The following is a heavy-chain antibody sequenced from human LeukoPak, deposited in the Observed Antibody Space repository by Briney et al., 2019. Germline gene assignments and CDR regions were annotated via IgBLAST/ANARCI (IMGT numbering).Heavy chain of an antibody. CDR3: ARERDAFDI. Sequence: PGGSLRISCAASGFTSSNYWMSWVRQAPGKGLEWVANIKQDGSEKYYVDSVKGRFTISRDNAKNSLYLQMNSLRAEDTAVYYCARERDAFDIWGQGTMVTVSS. V-gene: IGHV3-7*01. CDR1: GFTSSNYW. J-gene: IGHJ3*02. CDR2: IKQDGSEK.